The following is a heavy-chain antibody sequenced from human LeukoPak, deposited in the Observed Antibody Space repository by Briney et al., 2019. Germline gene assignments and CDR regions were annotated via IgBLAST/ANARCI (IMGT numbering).Heavy chain of an antibody. D-gene: IGHD2-21*02. V-gene: IGHV3-30-3*01. CDR1: GFTFSSYA. J-gene: IGHJ4*02. Sequence: GGSLRLSRAASGFTFSSYAMHWVRQAPGKGLEWVAVISYDGSNKYYADSVKGRFTISRDNSKNTLYLQMNSLKTEDTAVYYCTTDLIVVVTALGFDYWGQGTLVTVSS. CDR3: TTDLIVVVTALGFDY. CDR2: ISYDGSNK.